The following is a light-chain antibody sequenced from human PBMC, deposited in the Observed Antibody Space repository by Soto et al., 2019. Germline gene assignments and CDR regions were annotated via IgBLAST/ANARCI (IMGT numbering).Light chain of an antibody. CDR2: AAS. Sequence: DIQMTQSPSSLSAYVGDRVTITFRATQVISNYLAWYQQKPGKVPNLLIYAASTLQSGVPSRFSGSGSGTAFTLTISSLQPEDVATYYCQKYTSAPPWTFGQGTKVEI. CDR1: QVISNY. CDR3: QKYTSAPPWT. J-gene: IGKJ1*01. V-gene: IGKV1-27*01.